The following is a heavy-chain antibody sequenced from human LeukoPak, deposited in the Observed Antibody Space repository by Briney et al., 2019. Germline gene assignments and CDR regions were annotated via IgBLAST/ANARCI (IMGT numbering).Heavy chain of an antibody. D-gene: IGHD2-15*01. CDR3: ARGLRGGSHFDY. CDR2: INHSGST. CDR1: GGSFSGYY. J-gene: IGHJ4*02. Sequence: PSETLSLTCAVYGGSFSGYYWSWIRQPPGKGLEWIGEINHSGSTNYNPSLKSRVTISVDTSKNQFSLKLSSVTAADTAVYYCARGLRGGSHFDYWGQGTLVTVSS. V-gene: IGHV4-34*01.